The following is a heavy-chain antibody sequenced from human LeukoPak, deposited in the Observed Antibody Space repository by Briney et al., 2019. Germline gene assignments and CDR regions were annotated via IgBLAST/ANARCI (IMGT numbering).Heavy chain of an antibody. CDR3: ARLRYYDFWSGYYPDV. Sequence: SETLSLTCAVYGGSFSGSYWSWIRQPPGKGLEWIEEINHSGSTNYNPSLKSRVTISVDTSKNQFSLKLSSVTAADTAVYYCARLRYYDFWSGYYPDVWGQGTTVTVSS. J-gene: IGHJ6*02. CDR1: GGSFSGSY. CDR2: INHSGST. D-gene: IGHD3-3*01. V-gene: IGHV4-34*01.